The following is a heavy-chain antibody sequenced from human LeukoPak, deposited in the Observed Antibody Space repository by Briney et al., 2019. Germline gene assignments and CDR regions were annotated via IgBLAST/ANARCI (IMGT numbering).Heavy chain of an antibody. CDR3: ARANCVNGVCYHFDY. D-gene: IGHD2-8*01. V-gene: IGHV3-49*04. J-gene: IGHJ4*02. Sequence: GGSLRLSCTASGFTFGDYAMSWVRHAPGKGLEWVGFIRKKGFGGTTEYAASVKGRFTISRDDSNSVAYLQMNSLKTEDTAVYYCARANCVNGVCYHFDYWGQGTLVTVSS. CDR2: IRKKGFGGTT. CDR1: GFTFGDYA.